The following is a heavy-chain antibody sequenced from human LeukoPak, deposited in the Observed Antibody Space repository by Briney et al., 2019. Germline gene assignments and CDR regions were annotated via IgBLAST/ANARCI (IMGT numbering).Heavy chain of an antibody. Sequence: SETLSLTCTVSGGSISSGDYYWSWIRQPPGKGLEWIGYIYYSGSTYYNPSLKSRVTISVDTSKNQFSLKLSSVTAADMAVYYCARNLYDSSGPYGTSGFDPWGQGTLVTVSS. CDR2: IYYSGST. V-gene: IGHV4-30-4*01. CDR1: GGSISSGDYY. CDR3: ARNLYDSSGPYGTSGFDP. J-gene: IGHJ5*02. D-gene: IGHD3-22*01.